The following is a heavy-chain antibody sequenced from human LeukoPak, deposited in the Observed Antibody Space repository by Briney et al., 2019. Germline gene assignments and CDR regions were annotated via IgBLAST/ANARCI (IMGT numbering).Heavy chain of an antibody. V-gene: IGHV3-11*04. Sequence: GGSLRLSCVASGFTFSDYHMSWIRQAPGKGLEWVSYISSSGSTIYYADSVKGRFTISRDNAKNSLYLQMDSLRAEDTAVYYCASLPTAASYMDVWGKGTTVTVSS. J-gene: IGHJ6*03. CDR3: ASLPTAASYMDV. CDR1: GFTFSDYH. D-gene: IGHD6-25*01. CDR2: ISSSGSTI.